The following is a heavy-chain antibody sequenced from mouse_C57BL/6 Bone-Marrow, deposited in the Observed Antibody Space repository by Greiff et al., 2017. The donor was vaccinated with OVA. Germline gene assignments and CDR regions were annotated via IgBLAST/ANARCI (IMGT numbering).Heavy chain of an antibody. CDR3: ARGNYDVPYAMDY. CDR2: IDPSDSYT. D-gene: IGHD2-4*01. J-gene: IGHJ4*01. V-gene: IGHV1-50*01. Sequence: QVQLQQPGAELVKPGASVKLSCKASGYTFTSYWMQWVKQRPGQGLEWIGEIDPSDSYTNYYQKFKGKATLTVDTSSSTAYMQLSSLTSEDSAVYYCARGNYDVPYAMDYWGQGTSVTVSS. CDR1: GYTFTSYW.